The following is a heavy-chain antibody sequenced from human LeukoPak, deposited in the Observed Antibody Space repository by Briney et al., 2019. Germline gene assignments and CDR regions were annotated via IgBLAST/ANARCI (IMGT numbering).Heavy chain of an antibody. J-gene: IGHJ6*03. V-gene: IGHV3-23*01. D-gene: IGHD5-12*01. CDR1: GFTFSSYA. CDR2: ITGSGGAT. Sequence: GGSLRLSCAASGFTFSSYAMSWVRQPPGKGLEWVSTITGSGGATYYADSVKGRFTISRDNSKNTLSLQMHSLRAEDTATYYCAKDLVATGHYYYMDVWAKGTTATVSS. CDR3: AKDLVATGHYYYMDV.